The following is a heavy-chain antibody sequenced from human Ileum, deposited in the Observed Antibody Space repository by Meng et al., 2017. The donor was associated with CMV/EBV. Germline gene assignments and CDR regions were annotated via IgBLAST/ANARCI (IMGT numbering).Heavy chain of an antibody. D-gene: IGHD3-3*01. CDR2: INHSGST. V-gene: IGHV4-34*01. Sequence: SETLSLTCAVYGGSFSGYYWSWIRQPPGKGLEWIGEINHSGSTNYNPSLKSRVTISVDTSKNQFSLKLSSVTAADTAVYYCARVYYDFWSGYPYYYYGMDVWGQGTTVTVSS. CDR3: ARVYYDFWSGYPYYYYGMDV. J-gene: IGHJ6*02. CDR1: GGSFSGYY.